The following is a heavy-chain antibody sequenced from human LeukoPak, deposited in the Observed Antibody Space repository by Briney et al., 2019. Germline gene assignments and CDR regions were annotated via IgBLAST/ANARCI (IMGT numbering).Heavy chain of an antibody. V-gene: IGHV3-21*01. CDR2: ISTTSGNI. CDR1: GFTFSSYS. CDR3: ARRAPSHDFDD. Sequence: PGGSLRLSYPASGFTFSSYSMNWVRQAPGKGLEWVAAISTTSGNIYYADSVKGRFTISRDNAKNSLYLQMNSLRVEDTALYYCARRAPSHDFDDWGQGTLVTVSS. J-gene: IGHJ4*02.